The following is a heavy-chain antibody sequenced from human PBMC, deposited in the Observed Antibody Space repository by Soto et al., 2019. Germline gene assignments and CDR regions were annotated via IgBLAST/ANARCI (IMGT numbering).Heavy chain of an antibody. CDR3: ARDLRIAAAGSSRLGY. Sequence: ASVKVSCKASGYTFTSYYMHWVRQAPGQGLEWMGIINPNSGSTRYAQKFQGRVTMTTDTSTSTAYMELRSLRSDDTAVYYCARDLRIAAAGSSRLGYWGQGTLVTVSS. D-gene: IGHD6-13*01. CDR1: GYTFTSYY. CDR2: INPNSGST. J-gene: IGHJ4*02. V-gene: IGHV1-46*01.